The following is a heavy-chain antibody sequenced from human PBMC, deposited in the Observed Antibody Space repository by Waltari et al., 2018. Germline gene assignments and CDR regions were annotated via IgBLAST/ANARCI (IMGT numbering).Heavy chain of an antibody. CDR3: ARDLTEGKGNWFDP. D-gene: IGHD3-10*01. J-gene: IGHJ5*02. CDR2: TYYRSKWFY. Sequence: RQSPSRGLEWLGRTYYRSKWFYDYALSVRSRISINPDTTKNQVSLQLKSVTPEDTAVYYCARDLTEGKGNWFDPWGQGTQVTVSS. V-gene: IGHV6-1*01.